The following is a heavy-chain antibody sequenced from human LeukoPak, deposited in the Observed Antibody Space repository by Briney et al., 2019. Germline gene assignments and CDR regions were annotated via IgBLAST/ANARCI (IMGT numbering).Heavy chain of an antibody. CDR2: IKEDGSQK. V-gene: IGHV3-7*01. CDR3: ARDLAATLSY. D-gene: IGHD6-6*01. CDR1: GFTFSGYW. J-gene: IGHJ4*02. Sequence: GGSLRLSCAASGFTFSGYWMTWVRQAPGKGLEWVANIKEDGSQKNYVDSVKGRFTISRDNAKDSLYLQMNSLRAEDTAVYYCARDLAATLSYWGQGTLVTVSS.